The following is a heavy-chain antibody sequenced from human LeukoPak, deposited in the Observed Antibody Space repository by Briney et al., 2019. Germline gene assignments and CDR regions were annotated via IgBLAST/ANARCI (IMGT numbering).Heavy chain of an antibody. D-gene: IGHD3-10*01. J-gene: IGHJ4*02. CDR2: ISWNSGTI. CDR1: GFTFDDYA. V-gene: IGHV3-9*01. Sequence: GRSLRLSCAASGFTFDDYAMHWVRQAPGKGLEWVSGISWNSGTIGYADSVKGRFTISRDNAKNSLYLQMSSLRADDTALYYCAKDRTFGGELIYWGQGTLVTVSS. CDR3: AKDRTFGGELIY.